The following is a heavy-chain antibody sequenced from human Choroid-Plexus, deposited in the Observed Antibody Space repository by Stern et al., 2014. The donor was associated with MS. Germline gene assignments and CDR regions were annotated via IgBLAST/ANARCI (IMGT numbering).Heavy chain of an antibody. J-gene: IGHJ5*02. CDR1: GFTFSSCA. CDR2: VSYDGSNK. CDR3: AKDRQYLTYFFDH. Sequence: VHLVESGGGVVQPGRPLRLSCVASGFTFSSCAMHWVRQAPGKGLEWVAGVSYDGSNKYYADSVKGRFTISRDNSQNTLYMQMSSLRPEDTAVYYCAKDRQYLTYFFDHWGQGSLVTVSS. V-gene: IGHV3-30*18. D-gene: IGHD2/OR15-2a*01.